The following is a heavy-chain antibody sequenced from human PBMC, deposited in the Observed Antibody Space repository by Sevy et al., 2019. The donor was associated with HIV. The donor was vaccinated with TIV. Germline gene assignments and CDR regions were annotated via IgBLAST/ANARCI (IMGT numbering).Heavy chain of an antibody. D-gene: IGHD3-22*01. V-gene: IGHV3-64D*06. CDR3: VKDGGYDISDYYFDY. Sequence: GGALRLSCSASGFTFSTYAMHWVRQAPGKGLEYVSAISSPGTSTYYADSVKGRFTISRDNSKNTMSLQMSSLRTEETAVYYCVKDGGYDISDYYFDYCGQGTLVTVSS. J-gene: IGHJ4*02. CDR2: ISSPGTST. CDR1: GFTFSTYA.